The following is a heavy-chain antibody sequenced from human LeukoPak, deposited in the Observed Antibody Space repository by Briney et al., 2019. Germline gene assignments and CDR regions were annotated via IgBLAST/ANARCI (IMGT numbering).Heavy chain of an antibody. CDR3: ARQRGYSFPFDY. J-gene: IGHJ4*02. CDR2: IYFSGGT. CDR1: GGSITDNY. Sequence: SETLSLTCTVSGGSITDNYWSWIRQYPGKGLEWIGYIYFSGGTKYNPSLKSRVTISRDTSTNQFSLKLSSVTAADTAVYYCARQRGYSFPFDYWGQGTLVTVSS. D-gene: IGHD5-18*01. V-gene: IGHV4-59*08.